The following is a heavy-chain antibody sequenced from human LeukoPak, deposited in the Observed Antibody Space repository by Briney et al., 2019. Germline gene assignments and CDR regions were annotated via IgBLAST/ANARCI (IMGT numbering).Heavy chain of an antibody. CDR3: ARGLGYCTSTTCLLPFDY. CDR2: FYSGGST. D-gene: IGHD2-2*01. Sequence: GGSLRLSLAAPGLTVSTYSMTWFRQAPGKGLECASVFYSGGSTYYADSVKGRFTVSRDNSKNTLYLQMNSLRAEDTAMYYCARGLGYCTSTTCLLPFDYWGQGTLVTVSS. J-gene: IGHJ4*02. V-gene: IGHV3-53*01. CDR1: GLTVSTYS.